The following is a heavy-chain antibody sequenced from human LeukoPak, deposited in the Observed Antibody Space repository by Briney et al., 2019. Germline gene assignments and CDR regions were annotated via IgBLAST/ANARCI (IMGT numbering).Heavy chain of an antibody. CDR3: ARGRLDCSSTSCYLGYYYYYMDV. CDR1: GFTFSSYA. Sequence: GGSLRLSCAASGFTFSSYAMSWVRQAPGKGLEWVSAISGSGGSTYYADSVKGRFTISRDNSKNTLYLQMNSLRAEDTAVYYCARGRLDCSSTSCYLGYYYYYMDVWGKGTTVTISS. J-gene: IGHJ6*03. D-gene: IGHD2-2*01. V-gene: IGHV3-23*01. CDR2: ISGSGGST.